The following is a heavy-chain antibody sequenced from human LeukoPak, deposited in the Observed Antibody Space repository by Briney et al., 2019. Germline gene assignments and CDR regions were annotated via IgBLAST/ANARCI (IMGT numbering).Heavy chain of an antibody. CDR3: ARSFSSSGYYKPYYFDY. CDR1: GGSFSGYY. J-gene: IGHJ4*02. Sequence: SETLSLTCAVYGGSFSGYYWSWIRQPPGKGLGWVGEINHSGSTNYNPSLKSRVTISVDTSKSQFSLKLSSVTAADTAVYYGARSFSSSGYYKPYYFDYWGQGTLVTVSS. CDR2: INHSGST. V-gene: IGHV4-34*01. D-gene: IGHD3-22*01.